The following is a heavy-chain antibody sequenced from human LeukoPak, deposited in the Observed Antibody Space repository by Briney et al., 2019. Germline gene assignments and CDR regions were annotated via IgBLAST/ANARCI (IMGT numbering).Heavy chain of an antibody. CDR3: ARVSMVRGLSGMDV. CDR1: GYTFTSYG. V-gene: IGHV1-18*01. D-gene: IGHD3-10*01. Sequence: ASVKVSCKASGYTFTSYGISWVRQAPGQGLEWMGWISAYNGNTNYAQKFQGRVTITADKSTSTAYMELSSLRSEDTAVYYCARVSMVRGLSGMDVWGQGTTVTVSS. J-gene: IGHJ6*02. CDR2: ISAYNGNT.